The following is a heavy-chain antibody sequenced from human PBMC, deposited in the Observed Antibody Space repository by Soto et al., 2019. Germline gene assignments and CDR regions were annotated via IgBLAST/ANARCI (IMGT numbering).Heavy chain of an antibody. Sequence: SVKVSCKASGGTLNSYAISWVRQAPEQGLEWMGGIIPIFGTANYAQKFQGRVTITADESTSTAYMELSSLRSEDTAVYYCAIPTTVIKYYYGMDVWGQGTTVTVSS. J-gene: IGHJ6*02. CDR3: AIPTTVIKYYYGMDV. CDR1: GGTLNSYA. V-gene: IGHV1-69*13. D-gene: IGHD4-17*01. CDR2: IIPIFGTA.